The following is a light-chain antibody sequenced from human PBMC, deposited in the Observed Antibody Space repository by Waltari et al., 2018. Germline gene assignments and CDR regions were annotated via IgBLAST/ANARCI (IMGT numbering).Light chain of an antibody. CDR3: QSTDSSGTYLYV. CDR2: KDS. CDR1: GLPKQY. J-gene: IGLJ1*01. Sequence: SYELTQPPSVSVSPGQTARITCSGDGLPKQYGYWYQQRAGQAPVLVIKKDSERPSGIPERFSGSSSGTTVTLTISGVQEEDEAYYYCQSTDSSGTYLYVFGSGNKLTVL. V-gene: IGLV3-25*03.